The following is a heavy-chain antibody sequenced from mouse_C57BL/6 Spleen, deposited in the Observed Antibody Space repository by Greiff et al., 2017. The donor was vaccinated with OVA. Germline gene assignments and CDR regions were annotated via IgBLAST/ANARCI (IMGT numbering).Heavy chain of an antibody. CDR1: GFSFNTYA. CDR3: VIHVLLDYAMDY. Sequence: DVQLVESGGGLVQPKGSLNLSCAASGFSFNTYAMNWVRQAPGQGLEWVARIRSKSNNYATYYADSVKDRFTISRDDSESMLYLQMNNLKTEDTAMYYCVIHVLLDYAMDYWGQGTSVTVSS. J-gene: IGHJ4*01. V-gene: IGHV10-1*01. CDR2: IRSKSNNYAT.